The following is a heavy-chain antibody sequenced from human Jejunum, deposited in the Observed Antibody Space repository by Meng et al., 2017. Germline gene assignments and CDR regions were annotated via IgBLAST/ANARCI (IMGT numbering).Heavy chain of an antibody. CDR3: ARGTESYGSGMDV. Sequence: GSLRLSCAVSGYSISSAYYWGWILQSPGKGRQGIGKFYHDGATYYNPSLKSRVTISVDTSKNQFSLKLSTVTAAEAAVSYCARGTESYGSGMDVWGQGTMVTVSS. CDR1: GYSISSAYY. J-gene: IGHJ6*02. CDR2: FYHDGAT. D-gene: IGHD3-10*01. V-gene: IGHV4-38-2*01.